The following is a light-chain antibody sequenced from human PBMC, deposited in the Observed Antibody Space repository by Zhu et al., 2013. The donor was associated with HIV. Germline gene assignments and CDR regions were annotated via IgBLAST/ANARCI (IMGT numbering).Light chain of an antibody. CDR3: QQYDLYST. Sequence: DIQMTQTPSTLSAFVGDRVTITCRTSHNINNWLAWYQQKPGKAPQLLIYDASSLASGVPSRFSGSGSGTQYTLNITNMQPDDIGTYYCQQYDLYSTFGQGTKVEI. V-gene: IGKV1-5*01. CDR2: DAS. CDR1: HNINNW. J-gene: IGKJ1*01.